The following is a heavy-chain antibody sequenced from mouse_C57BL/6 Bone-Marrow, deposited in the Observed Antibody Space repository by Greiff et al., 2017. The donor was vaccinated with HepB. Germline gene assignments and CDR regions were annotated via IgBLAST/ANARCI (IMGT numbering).Heavy chain of an antibody. CDR2: INPSNGGT. J-gene: IGHJ3*01. Sequence: QVQLKQPGTELVKPGASVKLSCKASGYTFTSYWMHWVKQRPGQGLEWIGNINPSNGGTNYNEKFKSKATLTVDKSSSTAYMQLSSLTSEDSAVYYCARGGGLRRPWFAYWGQGTLVTVSA. CDR3: ARGGGLRRPWFAY. V-gene: IGHV1-53*01. D-gene: IGHD2-4*01. CDR1: GYTFTSYW.